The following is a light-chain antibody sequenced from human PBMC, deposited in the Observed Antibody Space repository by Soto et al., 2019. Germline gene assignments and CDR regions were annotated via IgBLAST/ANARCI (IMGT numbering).Light chain of an antibody. V-gene: IGKV1-5*01. Sequence: DIQMTQSPSTLSASVGDRVTITCRASQSVSNYLAWYQQKPGKAPKLLIYDASSLESGVPSRFSGSGSGTDFPLSISSLQPDDFGTYYCQQYNSYSWTFGQGTKVEI. CDR3: QQYNSYSWT. CDR1: QSVSNY. CDR2: DAS. J-gene: IGKJ1*01.